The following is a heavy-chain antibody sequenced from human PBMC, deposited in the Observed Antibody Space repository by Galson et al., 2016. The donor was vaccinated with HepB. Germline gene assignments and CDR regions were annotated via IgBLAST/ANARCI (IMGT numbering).Heavy chain of an antibody. CDR3: ARRWLNYYRSGMDV. V-gene: IGHV5-51*01. D-gene: IGHD1-26*01. J-gene: IGHJ6*02. Sequence: QSGAEVKEPGESLKISCKASGYDFSTCWIGWVRQMPGKGLEWMGIINPGDSDTGYSPPFQGQVTMSVDKSISTAYLQWSSLKASDTAIYYCARRWLNYYRSGMDVWGQGTTVTVSS. CDR2: INPGDSDT. CDR1: GYDFSTCW.